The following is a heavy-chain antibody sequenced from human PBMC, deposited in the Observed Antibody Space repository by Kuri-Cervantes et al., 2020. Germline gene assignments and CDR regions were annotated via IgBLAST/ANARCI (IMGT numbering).Heavy chain of an antibody. CDR3: ARDFTSRIGYSSSWYRTYYYYGMDV. D-gene: IGHD6-13*01. CDR2: IYSGGST. V-gene: IGHV3-66*01. CDR1: GFTVSSYY. Sequence: LSLTCAASGFTVSSYYMSWVRQAPGKGLEWVSVIYSGGSTYYADSVKGRFTISRDNAKNSLYLQMNSLRAEDTAVYYCARDFTSRIGYSSSWYRTYYYYGMDVWGQGTTVTVSS. J-gene: IGHJ6*02.